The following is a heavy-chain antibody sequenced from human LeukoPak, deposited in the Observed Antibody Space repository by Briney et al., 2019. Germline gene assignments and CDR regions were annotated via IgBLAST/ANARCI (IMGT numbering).Heavy chain of an antibody. CDR1: GFTVSSNY. Sequence: PGGSLRLSCAASGFTVSSNYMSWVRQAPGKGLEWVSVIYSGGSTYYADSVKGRFTISRDNSKNTLYLQMNSLRAEDTAVYYCARGRITIFGVAPVAAFDIWGQGTMVTVSS. V-gene: IGHV3-66*02. CDR2: IYSGGST. CDR3: ARGRITIFGVAPVAAFDI. D-gene: IGHD3-3*01. J-gene: IGHJ3*02.